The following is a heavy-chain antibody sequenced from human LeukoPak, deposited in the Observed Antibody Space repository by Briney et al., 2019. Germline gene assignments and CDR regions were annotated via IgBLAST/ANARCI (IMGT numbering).Heavy chain of an antibody. CDR2: IYDSGYT. V-gene: IGHV4-59*08. CDR3: ARLNKAGGSHRDFDC. J-gene: IGHJ4*02. Sequence: SETLSLTCTVSGASIRTYHWSWFRQSPGKRLEWTASIYDSGYTNYSPSLKSRTTISVDTSNNQFSLRLTSVTAADTAVYYCARLNKAGGSHRDFDCWGQGTLVTVSS. D-gene: IGHD4-23*01. CDR1: GASIRTYH.